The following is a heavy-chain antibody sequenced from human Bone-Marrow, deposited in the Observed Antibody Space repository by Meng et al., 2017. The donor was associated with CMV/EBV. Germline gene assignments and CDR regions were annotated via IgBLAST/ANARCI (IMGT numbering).Heavy chain of an antibody. J-gene: IGHJ4*02. CDR1: GGTFSSYA. CDR3: AFNYDSTETTDY. Sequence: SVKVSCKASGGTFSSYAISWVRQAPGQGLEWMGGIIPIFGTANYAQKFQGRVTITTEESTSTAYMELSSLRSEDTAVYYCAFNYDSTETTDYWGQGTLVTVSS. V-gene: IGHV1-69*05. CDR2: IIPIFGTA. D-gene: IGHD3-22*01.